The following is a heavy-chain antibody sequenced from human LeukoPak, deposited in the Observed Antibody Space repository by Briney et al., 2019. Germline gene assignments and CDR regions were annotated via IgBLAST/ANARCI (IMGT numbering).Heavy chain of an antibody. CDR2: IIPIFGTA. CDR1: VGTFSSYA. J-gene: IGHJ5*02. Sequence: ASVKVSCKASVGTFSSYAISWVRQAPGQGLEWVGGIIPIFGTANYAQKFQGRVTITADKSTSTAYMELSSLRSEDTAVYYCARDNSHPTTGVFGGRVYWFDPWGQGTLVTVSS. V-gene: IGHV1-69*06. CDR3: ARDNSHPTTGVFGGRVYWFDP. D-gene: IGHD3-10*01.